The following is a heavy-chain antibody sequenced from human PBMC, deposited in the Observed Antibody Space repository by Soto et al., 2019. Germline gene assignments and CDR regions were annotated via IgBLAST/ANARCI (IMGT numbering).Heavy chain of an antibody. Sequence: QVQLVQSGPEVKRPGASVKVSCKASGYTFTAYHVHWVRQAPGQGLEWLGWINPNSGAAKYALNFQGCVTMTRDSSISTAYMELSSLKSDDTAVYYCAITYDYDGSGYNGQGEPFDTWGQGTRVTVSS. CDR3: AITYDYDGSGYNGQGEPFDT. V-gene: IGHV1-2*04. J-gene: IGHJ3*02. CDR2: INPNSGAA. CDR1: GYTFTAYH. D-gene: IGHD3-22*01.